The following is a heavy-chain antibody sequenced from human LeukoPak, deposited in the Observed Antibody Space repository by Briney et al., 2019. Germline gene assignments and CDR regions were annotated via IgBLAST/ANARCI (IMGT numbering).Heavy chain of an antibody. J-gene: IGHJ4*02. CDR3: AFGESFDY. CDR2: IYYSGST. V-gene: IGHV4-39*07. D-gene: IGHD3-10*01. Sequence: SETLSLTCAVFGGSISSSSYYWGWIRQPPGKGLEWIGSIYYSGSTFYNPSLKSRVTISADTSKNQFSLKLRYVTAADTAVYYSAFGESFDYWGQGTLVTVSS. CDR1: GGSISSSSYY.